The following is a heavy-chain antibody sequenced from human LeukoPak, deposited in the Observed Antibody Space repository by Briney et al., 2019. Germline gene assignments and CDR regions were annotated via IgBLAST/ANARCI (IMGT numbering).Heavy chain of an antibody. Sequence: SETLSLTCTVSGGSISSSSYYWGWIRQPPGKGLEWIGSIYYSGSTYYNPSLKSRVTISVDTSKNQFSLKLSSVTAADTAVYYCAGVALYYDSSGRFDYWGQGTLVTVSS. CDR2: IYYSGST. CDR3: AGVALYYDSSGRFDY. J-gene: IGHJ4*02. CDR1: GGSISSSSYY. V-gene: IGHV4-39*07. D-gene: IGHD3-22*01.